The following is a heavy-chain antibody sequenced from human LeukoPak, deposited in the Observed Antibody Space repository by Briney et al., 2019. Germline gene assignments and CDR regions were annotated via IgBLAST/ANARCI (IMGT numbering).Heavy chain of an antibody. CDR1: GFTFSSYA. Sequence: PGGSLRLSCAASGFTFSSYAMSCVRQAPGKGLEWVSAISGSVGSTYYADSVKGRFTISRDNSKNTLYLQMNSLRAEDTAVYYCATYQLLGSHAFDIWGQGTMVTVSS. CDR2: ISGSVGST. CDR3: ATYQLLGSHAFDI. D-gene: IGHD2-2*01. J-gene: IGHJ3*02. V-gene: IGHV3-23*01.